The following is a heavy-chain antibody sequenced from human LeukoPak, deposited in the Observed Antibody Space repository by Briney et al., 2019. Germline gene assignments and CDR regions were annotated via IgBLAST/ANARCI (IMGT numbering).Heavy chain of an antibody. CDR3: ARASSGYYLRFDY. CDR1: GYTFTSYD. V-gene: IGHV1-8*03. J-gene: IGHJ4*02. CDR2: MNPNSGNT. D-gene: IGHD3-22*01. Sequence: ASVKVSCKASGYTFTSYDINWVRQATGRGLEWMGWMNPNSGNTGYAQKFQGRVTITRNTSISTAYMELSSLRSEDTAVYYCARASSGYYLRFDYWGQGTLVTVSS.